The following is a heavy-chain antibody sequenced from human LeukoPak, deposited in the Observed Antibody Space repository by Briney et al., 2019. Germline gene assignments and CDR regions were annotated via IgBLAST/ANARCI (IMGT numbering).Heavy chain of an antibody. CDR3: ARGRGLDY. V-gene: IGHV3-7*01. Sequence: PGGSLRLSCAASGFTFRSHWMSWVRQAPGKGLEWVANIKQDGSEKYYVDSVKGRFTISRDNAKNLLCLQINSLRAEDTAVYYCARGRGLDYWGQGTLVTVSS. CDR2: IKQDGSEK. J-gene: IGHJ4*02. CDR1: GFTFRSHW.